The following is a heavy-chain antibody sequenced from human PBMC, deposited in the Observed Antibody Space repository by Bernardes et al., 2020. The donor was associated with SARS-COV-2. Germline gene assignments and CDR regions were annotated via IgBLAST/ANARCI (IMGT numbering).Heavy chain of an antibody. V-gene: IGHV4-39*01. CDR2: MYYSGST. CDR1: GGSISSHSYY. Sequence: SETLSLPCTVSGGSISSHSYYWGWIRQRPGKGLEWIGCMYYSGSTYYNPSLKSRVTISVDTSKNQFSLRLSSVTAADTAVYYCARNYDFWGGYHNYYFDYWGQGTLVTVSA. D-gene: IGHD3-3*01. CDR3: ARNYDFWGGYHNYYFDY. J-gene: IGHJ4*02.